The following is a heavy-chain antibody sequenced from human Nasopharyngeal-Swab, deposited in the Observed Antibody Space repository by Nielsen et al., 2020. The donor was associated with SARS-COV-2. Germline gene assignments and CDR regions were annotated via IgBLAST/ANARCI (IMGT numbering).Heavy chain of an antibody. Sequence: GESLKISCSASGYTFTTSGMHWVRQAPGKGLEWVAMIWHDGSKKYYAASVEGRFTISRDNSNSTLYLQMNSLQPDDTTIYYCARFRGTINSSDYWGQGTLVIVSS. CDR3: ARFRGTINSSDY. D-gene: IGHD1-26*01. J-gene: IGHJ4*02. CDR2: IWHDGSKK. CDR1: GYTFTTSG. V-gene: IGHV3-33*01.